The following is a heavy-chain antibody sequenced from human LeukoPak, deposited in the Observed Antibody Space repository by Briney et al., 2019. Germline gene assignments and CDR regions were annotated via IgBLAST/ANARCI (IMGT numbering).Heavy chain of an antibody. CDR3: GSRRSAMFGVIKGPIDY. V-gene: IGHV4-34*01. Sequence: SETPSLTCAVYGGSFSDYYWTWIRQPPGKGLEWIGEINHSGSPNNNPSLKSRVSISFDTSKNQFSLKLTSVTAADTAVYYCGSRRSAMFGVIKGPIDYWGQGTLVTVSS. CDR1: GGSFSDYY. D-gene: IGHD3-3*01. CDR2: INHSGSP. J-gene: IGHJ4*02.